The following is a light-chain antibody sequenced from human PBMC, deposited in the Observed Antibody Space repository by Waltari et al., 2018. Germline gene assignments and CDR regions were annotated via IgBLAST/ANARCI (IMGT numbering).Light chain of an antibody. CDR1: GSDAGDYND. J-gene: IGLJ3*02. CDR3: CSYAGTWV. CDR2: DVT. Sequence: QSALTQPRSVSGSPGQSVTISCTGSGSDAGDYNDVSWYQQHPGKAPKVVIYDVTKRPSGVPDRFSGSRSGNSASLTISGLQAEDEADYYCCSYAGTWVFGGGTKLTVL. V-gene: IGLV2-11*01.